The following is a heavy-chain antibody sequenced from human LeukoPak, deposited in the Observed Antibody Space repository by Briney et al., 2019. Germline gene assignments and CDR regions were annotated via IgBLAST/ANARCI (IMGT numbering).Heavy chain of an antibody. V-gene: IGHV3-30*02. J-gene: IGHJ4*02. Sequence: GGSLRLSCAASGFTFSSYGMHWVRQAPGKGLEWVAFIRYDGSNKYYADSVKGRFTISRDNSKNTLYLQMNSLRAEDTAVYYCAKDRYCSGGSCYNDFWGQGVLVTVSS. CDR2: IRYDGSNK. CDR3: AKDRYCSGGSCYNDF. D-gene: IGHD2-15*01. CDR1: GFTFSSYG.